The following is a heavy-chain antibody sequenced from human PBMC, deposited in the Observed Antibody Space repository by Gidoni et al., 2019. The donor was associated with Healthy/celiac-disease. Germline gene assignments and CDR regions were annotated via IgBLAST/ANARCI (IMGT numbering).Heavy chain of an antibody. CDR1: GGSVSSGSYY. D-gene: IGHD6-13*01. Sequence: QVQLQESGPGLVKPSETLSLTCTVSGGSVSSGSYYWSWIRPPPGKGLEWIGYIYYSGSTNYNPALKSRVTISVDTSKNQFSLKLSSVTAADTAVYYCAREARIAAAGRTDYWGQGTLVTVSS. V-gene: IGHV4-61*01. J-gene: IGHJ4*02. CDR3: AREARIAAAGRTDY. CDR2: IYYSGST.